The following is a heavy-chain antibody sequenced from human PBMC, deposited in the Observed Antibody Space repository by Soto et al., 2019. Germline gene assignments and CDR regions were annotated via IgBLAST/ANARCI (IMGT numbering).Heavy chain of an antibody. CDR1: GGTFSSYA. J-gene: IGHJ4*02. CDR3: ARDDPTGDSSGYYHYYFDY. D-gene: IGHD3-22*01. Sequence: ASVKVSCKASGGTFSSYAISWVRQAPGQGLEWMGGIIPIFGTANYAQKFQGRVTITADESTSTAYMELSSLRSEDTAVYYCARDDPTGDSSGYYHYYFDYWGQGTLVTVSS. CDR2: IIPIFGTA. V-gene: IGHV1-69*13.